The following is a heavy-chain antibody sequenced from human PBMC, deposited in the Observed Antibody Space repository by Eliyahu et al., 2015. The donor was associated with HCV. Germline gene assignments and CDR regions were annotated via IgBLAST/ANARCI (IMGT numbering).Heavy chain of an antibody. V-gene: IGHV3-23*01. J-gene: IGHJ4*02. Sequence: EVQLLESGGGLVQPGGSLRLSCVASGFTFSSYAMSWVRQAPGKGLEWVSGISGSGGSTYYADSVKGRFTISRDNSKNTLYLQMNSLRVDDTAVYYCAKDRVAYCGGDCYSFDYWGQGTLVTVSS. CDR1: GFTFSSYA. CDR3: AKDRVAYCGGDCYSFDY. CDR2: ISGSGGST. D-gene: IGHD2-21*02.